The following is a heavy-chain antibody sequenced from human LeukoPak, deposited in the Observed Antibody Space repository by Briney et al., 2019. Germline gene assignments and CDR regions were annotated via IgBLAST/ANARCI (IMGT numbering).Heavy chain of an antibody. CDR3: ARGDDSGYYDYFDY. Sequence: GGSLRLSCAASGFTVDSNYLSWVRQAPGKGLEWVSTIYTGGNTYYAASVKGRFTISRDFSKNTVFLHMNSLRAEDTAMYYCARGDDSGYYDYFDYWGQGALVTVSS. CDR1: GFTVDSNY. V-gene: IGHV3-53*01. CDR2: IYTGGNT. D-gene: IGHD3-22*01. J-gene: IGHJ4*02.